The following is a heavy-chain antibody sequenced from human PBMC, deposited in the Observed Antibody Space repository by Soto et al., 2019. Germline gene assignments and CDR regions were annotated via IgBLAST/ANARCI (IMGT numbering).Heavy chain of an antibody. V-gene: IGHV3-13*05. J-gene: IGHJ6*02. Sequence: PGGSLRLSCAASGFTFSTYDMHWVRQTTGKGLEWVSGIGTGGDPYYPGSVKGRFTISRENAKNSLYLQMNSLRAGDTAVYYCARGAYCNSSRWGGKDVWGQGTTVTVSS. D-gene: IGHD2-2*01. CDR1: GFTFSTYD. CDR3: ARGAYCNSSRWGGKDV. CDR2: IGTGGDP.